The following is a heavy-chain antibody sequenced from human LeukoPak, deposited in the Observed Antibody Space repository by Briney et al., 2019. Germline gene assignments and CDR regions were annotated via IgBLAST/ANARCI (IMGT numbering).Heavy chain of an antibody. V-gene: IGHV3-23*01. CDR3: AKDDVPAFGTGYMDA. J-gene: IGHJ6*03. D-gene: IGHD2-2*01. Sequence: PGGSLRLSCAASGFTFDDYGMSWVRQAPGKGLEWVSAISASGGSTFYADPVKGRFTISRDNSKNTLYLQVNSLRAEDTALYYCAKDDVPAFGTGYMDAWGKGTTVIVSS. CDR2: ISASGGST. CDR1: GFTFDDYG.